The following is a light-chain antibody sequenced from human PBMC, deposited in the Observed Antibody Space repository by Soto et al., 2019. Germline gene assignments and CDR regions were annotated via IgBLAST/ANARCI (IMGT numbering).Light chain of an antibody. CDR1: QTVSSNY. Sequence: DIVLTQSPGTLSLSPGERATLSCRASQTVSSNYLAWYQQKPGQAPRLLIYSASTRATGIPDRFSGSGSGADFTLTITRLEPEDFAVYYCYQYGRAPRTFGQGTKVDIK. J-gene: IGKJ1*01. CDR3: YQYGRAPRT. V-gene: IGKV3-20*01. CDR2: SAS.